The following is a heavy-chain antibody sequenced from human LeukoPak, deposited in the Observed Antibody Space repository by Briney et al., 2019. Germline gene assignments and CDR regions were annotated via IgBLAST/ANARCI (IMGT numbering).Heavy chain of an antibody. CDR2: INNRGRT. D-gene: IGHD2-2*01. J-gene: IGHJ6*02. CDR3: GRDGSTSPYYYYYCCMDV. CDR1: AGSSSGYY. V-gene: IGHV4-34*01. Sequence: SDTLSLTCALYAGSSSGYYCSCIPHPPRKGPEWIGGINNRGRTNYNPSPKSRVTISVDTSKKQFSLKLSSVAAADTAVYYCGRDGSTSPYYYYYCCMDVWGQGTTVTVSS.